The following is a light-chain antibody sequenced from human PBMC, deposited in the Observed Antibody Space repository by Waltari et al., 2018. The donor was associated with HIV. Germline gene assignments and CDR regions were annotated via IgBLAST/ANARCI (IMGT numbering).Light chain of an antibody. CDR3: QQYFSSPPP. J-gene: IGKJ3*01. CDR2: WAS. Sequence: DIVMTQSPDSLAVSLGGRATINCTSNQSLLYTPNNRNYLAWYQKKPGQPPKLLFYWASTRESGVPERFSGSGSETDFTLTISCLQAEDVAVYSCQQYFSSPPPFGPGTKVYIK. V-gene: IGKV4-1*01. CDR1: QSLLYTPNNRNY.